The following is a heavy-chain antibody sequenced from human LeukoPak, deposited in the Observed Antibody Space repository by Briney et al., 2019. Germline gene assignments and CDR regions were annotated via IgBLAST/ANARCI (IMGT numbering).Heavy chain of an antibody. CDR3: ARDLFVVPGYYYYGMDV. CDR1: GFSVSSNY. V-gene: IGHV3-53*01. D-gene: IGHD2-2*01. J-gene: IGHJ6*02. Sequence: GGSLRLSCAASGFSVSSNYMSWVRQAPGKGLTWVSVIYSSGSTYYADSVKGRFTISRDNSKNTLYLQMNSLRAEDTAVYYCARDLFVVPGYYYYGMDVWGQGTTVTVSS. CDR2: IYSSGST.